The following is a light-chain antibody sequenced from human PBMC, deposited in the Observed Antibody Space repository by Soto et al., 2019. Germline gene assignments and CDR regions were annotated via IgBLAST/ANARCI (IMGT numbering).Light chain of an antibody. Sequence: EIVLTQSPGTLSLSPEERATLSCRASQSVTSSYLAWYQQKPGQAPRLLIYGASTRATGIPNRFSGGGSGTNFTLNISRLEPEDFAVYYCQEYRSSRTFGKGTKVEIK. CDR3: QEYRSSRT. CDR1: QSVTSSY. J-gene: IGKJ1*01. CDR2: GAS. V-gene: IGKV3-20*01.